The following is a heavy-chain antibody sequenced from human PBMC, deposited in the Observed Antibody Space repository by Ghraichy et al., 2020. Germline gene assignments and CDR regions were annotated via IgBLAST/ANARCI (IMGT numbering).Heavy chain of an antibody. CDR1: GFSFSNYI. V-gene: IGHV3-48*02. D-gene: IGHD4-23*01. CDR3: ARASRVVRFYYYDALDV. J-gene: IGHJ6*02. Sequence: GALRLSCAASGFSFSNYILNWVRQAPGKGLEWISHISSSSRTISYADSVKGRFTVSRDNAKNSLFLQMNSLRDEDTAVYYCARASRVVRFYYYDALDVWGQGTTVTVSS. CDR2: ISSSSRTI.